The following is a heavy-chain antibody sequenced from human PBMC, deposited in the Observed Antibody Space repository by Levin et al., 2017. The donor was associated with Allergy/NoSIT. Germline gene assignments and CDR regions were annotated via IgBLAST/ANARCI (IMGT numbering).Heavy chain of an antibody. CDR2: ITGSGGST. CDR3: ARASYSSGWYVPGY. CDR1: GFTFSNYA. Sequence: PGGSLRLSCAASGFTFSNYAMSWVRQAPGKGLEWVTTITGSGGSTGYADSVKGRFTISRDNAKNSLYLQMNSLRAEDTALYYCARASYSSGWYVPGYWGQGTLVTVSS. J-gene: IGHJ4*02. D-gene: IGHD6-19*01. V-gene: IGHV3-20*04.